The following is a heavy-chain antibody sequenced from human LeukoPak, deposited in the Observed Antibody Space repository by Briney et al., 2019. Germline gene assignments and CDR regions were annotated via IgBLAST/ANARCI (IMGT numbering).Heavy chain of an antibody. CDR1: GFTFSSYT. CDR2: ISSSGSNI. Sequence: GGSLRLSCAASGFTFSSYTINWVRQAPGQGPEWVSSISSSGSNIYYADSVKGRFTISRDNAKNSLYLRMTSLRAEDTAVYYCARVVVAAEGYYYYYMDVWGKGTTVTVSS. D-gene: IGHD2-15*01. V-gene: IGHV3-21*06. J-gene: IGHJ6*03. CDR3: ARVVVAAEGYYYYYMDV.